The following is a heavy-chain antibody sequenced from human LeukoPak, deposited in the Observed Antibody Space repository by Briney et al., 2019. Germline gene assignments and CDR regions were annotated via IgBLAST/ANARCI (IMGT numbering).Heavy chain of an antibody. CDR3: ARVSSSWYQDWYFDL. D-gene: IGHD6-13*01. V-gene: IGHV4-59*01. Sequence: SETLSLTCTVSGVSISGNYWSWIRQPPGKGLEWIGYIFYTGSTNYNPSLQSRVTMLLDTSKNQFSLKLSSVSAADTAVYYCARVSSSWYQDWYFDLWGRGTLVTVSS. J-gene: IGHJ2*01. CDR2: IFYTGST. CDR1: GVSISGNY.